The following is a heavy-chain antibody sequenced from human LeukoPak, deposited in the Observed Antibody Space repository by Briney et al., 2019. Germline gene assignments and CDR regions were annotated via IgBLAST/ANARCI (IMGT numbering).Heavy chain of an antibody. V-gene: IGHV3-23*01. CDR1: GFTFSSYE. J-gene: IGHJ4*02. CDR3: SKRLFDY. CDR2: INGGGDRK. Sequence: GGSPRLSCAASGFTFSSYEMNWVRQAPGKGLQWVSSINGGGDRKYYADSVKGRFTISRDNSKNTLYLQMNSLRAEDTAVYYCSKRLFDYWGQGTLVTVSS. D-gene: IGHD5/OR15-5a*01.